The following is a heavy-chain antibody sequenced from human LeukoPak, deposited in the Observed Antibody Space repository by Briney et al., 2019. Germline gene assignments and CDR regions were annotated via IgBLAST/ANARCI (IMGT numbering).Heavy chain of an antibody. V-gene: IGHV3-21*01. CDR3: ARAAENYGGRFDS. J-gene: IGHJ4*02. CDR1: GFTLSSHS. CDR2: ISSSSSYI. Sequence: GGSLRLSCAASGFTLSSHSMNWVRQAPGKGLEWVSSISSSSSYIYYADSVKGRFTISRDNAKNSLYPQMNSLRAEDTAVYYCARAAENYGGRFDSWGQGTLVTVSS. D-gene: IGHD3-16*01.